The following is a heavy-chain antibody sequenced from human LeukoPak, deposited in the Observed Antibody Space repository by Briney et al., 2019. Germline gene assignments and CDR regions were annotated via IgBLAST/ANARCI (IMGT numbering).Heavy chain of an antibody. D-gene: IGHD3-3*01. Sequence: GGSLRLSCAASGFTFSSYWMSWVRQAPGKGLEWVANIKQDGSEKYYVDSVKGRFTISRDNAKNSLYLQMNSLRAEDTAVYYCARSAMTIFGVVLYYFDYWGQGTPVTVSS. V-gene: IGHV3-7*01. CDR2: IKQDGSEK. CDR1: GFTFSSYW. CDR3: ARSAMTIFGVVLYYFDY. J-gene: IGHJ4*02.